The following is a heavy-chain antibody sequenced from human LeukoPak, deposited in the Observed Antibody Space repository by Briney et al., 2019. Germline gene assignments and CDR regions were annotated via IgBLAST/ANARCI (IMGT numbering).Heavy chain of an antibody. CDR3: ARHFQDRGMVIVEDCFDP. V-gene: IGHV4-39*01. Sequence: SETLSLTCTVSGGSISSSSYYWGWIRQPPGKGLEWIGYIYNSGSTNYNPSLKSRVTISVDTSKNQLSLKLSSVTAADTAVYYCARHFQDRGMVIVEDCFDPWGQGTLVTVSS. CDR1: GGSISSSSYY. CDR2: IYNSGST. D-gene: IGHD2-21*01. J-gene: IGHJ5*02.